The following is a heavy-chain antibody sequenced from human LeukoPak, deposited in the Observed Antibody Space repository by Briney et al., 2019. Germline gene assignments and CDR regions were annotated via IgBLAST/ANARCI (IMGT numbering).Heavy chain of an antibody. Sequence: SETLSLTCTVSGGSISSYYWSWIRQPPGKGLEWIGHIYYSGSTNYNPSLKSRVTISVDTSNNQFSLKLSSVTAADTAVYYCARHSMVRGKYYYGMDVWGQGTTVTVSS. D-gene: IGHD3-10*01. CDR3: ARHSMVRGKYYYGMDV. J-gene: IGHJ6*02. CDR2: IYYSGST. CDR1: GGSISSYY. V-gene: IGHV4-59*08.